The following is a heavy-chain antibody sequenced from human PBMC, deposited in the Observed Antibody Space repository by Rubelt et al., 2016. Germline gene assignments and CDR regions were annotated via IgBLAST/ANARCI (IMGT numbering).Heavy chain of an antibody. CDR3: TTDTGIAVAGTPYYYYYGMDV. V-gene: IGHV3-15*07. D-gene: IGHD6-19*01. J-gene: IGHJ6*02. Sequence: RQAPGKGLEWVGRINSKTDGGTTDYAAPVKGRFTISRDDSKNTLYLQMNSLKTEDTAVYYCTTDTGIAVAGTPYYYYYGMDVWGQGTTVTVSS. CDR2: INSKTDGGTT.